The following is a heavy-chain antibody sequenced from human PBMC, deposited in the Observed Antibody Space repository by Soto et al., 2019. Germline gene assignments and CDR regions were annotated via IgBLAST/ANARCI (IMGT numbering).Heavy chain of an antibody. D-gene: IGHD2-2*01. CDR2: IYYSGST. Sequence: QVQLQESGPGLVKPSETLSLTCTVSGGSISSYYWSWIRQPPGKGLELIGYIYYSGSTNYNPSLNSRITTSVDTSKNQFSLKLSTVTAAAAALYYCARRGGRVAMPSGSWAAVTLVGVSS. V-gene: IGHV4-59*01. J-gene: IGHJ5*02. CDR1: GGSISSYY. CDR3: ARRGGRVAMPSGS.